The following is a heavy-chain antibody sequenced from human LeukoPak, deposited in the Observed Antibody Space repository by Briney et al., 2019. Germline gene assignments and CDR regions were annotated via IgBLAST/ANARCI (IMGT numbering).Heavy chain of an antibody. D-gene: IGHD3-22*01. Sequence: GGSLRLSCAASGFTVSSNYMSWVRQAPGKGLEWVSVIYSGGSTYYADSVKGRFTISRDNSKNTLYLQMNSLRAEDTAVYYCARDSKLFYDSSGFSDYWGQGTLVTVSS. CDR2: IYSGGST. V-gene: IGHV3-53*01. CDR1: GFTVSSNY. CDR3: ARDSKLFYDSSGFSDY. J-gene: IGHJ4*02.